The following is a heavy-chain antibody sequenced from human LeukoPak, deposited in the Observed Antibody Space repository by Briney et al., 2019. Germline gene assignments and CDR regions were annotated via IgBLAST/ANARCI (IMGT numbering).Heavy chain of an antibody. CDR3: ARDRLPIGVYYFDY. D-gene: IGHD3-22*01. CDR1: GYNFASYP. CDR2: INSIENT. Sequence: ASVKVSCKGSGYNFASYPTHWVRQAPGQRLEWMGWINSIENTKYSQKLQGRVTITRDTAANTAYMELSSLRSEDTAVYYCARDRLPIGVYYFDYWGQGTLVTVSS. J-gene: IGHJ4*02. V-gene: IGHV1-3*04.